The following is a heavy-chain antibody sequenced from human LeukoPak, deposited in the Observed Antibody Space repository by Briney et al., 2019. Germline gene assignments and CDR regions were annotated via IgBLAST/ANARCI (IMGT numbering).Heavy chain of an antibody. Sequence: PSETLSLTCAVYGGSFSGYYWSWIRQPPGKGLEWIGEINHSGSTNYNPSLKSRVTISVDTSKNQFSLKLSSVTAVDTAVYYCARALSSGWYVRFDYWGQGTLVTVSS. D-gene: IGHD6-19*01. J-gene: IGHJ4*02. CDR1: GGSFSGYY. V-gene: IGHV4-34*01. CDR2: INHSGST. CDR3: ARALSSGWYVRFDY.